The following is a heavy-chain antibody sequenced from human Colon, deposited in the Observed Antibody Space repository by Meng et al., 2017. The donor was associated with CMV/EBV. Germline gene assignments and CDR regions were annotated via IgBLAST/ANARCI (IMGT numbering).Heavy chain of an antibody. V-gene: IGHV4-4*07. CDR1: RGSISPYG. D-gene: IGHD1-26*01. J-gene: IGHJ4*02. Sequence: HVPLQESGPGLVKPSETLSLTCTFSRGSISPYGWSWIRQSAAKGLEWIGRIYTSGSTNYNPSLESRVTMSVDTSKNQFSLRVTSVTAADTAVYYCARASAWREDYFDYWGQGTLVTVSS. CDR3: ARASAWREDYFDY. CDR2: IYTSGST.